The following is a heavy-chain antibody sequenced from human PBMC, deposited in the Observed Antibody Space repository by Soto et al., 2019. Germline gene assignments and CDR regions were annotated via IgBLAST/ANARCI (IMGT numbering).Heavy chain of an antibody. J-gene: IGHJ2*01. Sequence: QVQLQESGPGLVKPSETLSLTCSFSGGSMSGYYWSWIRQPPGKGLEWIGNIHETGSTNYNASLKSRVTLSFDTSKSAFTLHLSSVTAADTAVYYCARDVRPTGLAYFDLWGRGTLVTVSS. CDR3: ARDVRPTGLAYFDL. V-gene: IGHV4-59*12. CDR2: IHETGST. D-gene: IGHD1-1*01. CDR1: GGSMSGYY.